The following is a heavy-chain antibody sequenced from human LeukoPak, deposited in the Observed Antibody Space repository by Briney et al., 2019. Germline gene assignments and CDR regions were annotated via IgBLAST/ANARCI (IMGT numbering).Heavy chain of an antibody. Sequence: GGSLRLSCAASGFTFSSYWMSWVRQAPGKGLEWVANIKQGGSEKYYVDSVKGRFTISRDNAKNSLYLQMNSLRAEDTAVYYCARAPYDSSGYYATPLYYYYMDVWGKGTTVTVSS. CDR2: IKQGGSEK. J-gene: IGHJ6*03. V-gene: IGHV3-7*01. CDR3: ARAPYDSSGYYATPLYYYYMDV. D-gene: IGHD3-22*01. CDR1: GFTFSSYW.